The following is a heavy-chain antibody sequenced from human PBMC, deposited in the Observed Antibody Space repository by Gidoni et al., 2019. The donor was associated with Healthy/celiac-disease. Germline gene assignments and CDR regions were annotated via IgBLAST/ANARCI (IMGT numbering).Heavy chain of an antibody. CDR3: AKDQPRIVGATGFWDY. Sequence: EVQLLESGGGLVQPGGSLRLSCAASGFTFSSYAMSWVRQAPGKGLEWVSAISGSGGSTYYADSVKGRFTISRDNSKNTLYLQMNSLRAEDTAVYYCAKDQPRIVGATGFWDYWGQGTLVTVSS. V-gene: IGHV3-23*01. J-gene: IGHJ4*02. D-gene: IGHD1-26*01. CDR2: ISGSGGST. CDR1: GFTFSSYA.